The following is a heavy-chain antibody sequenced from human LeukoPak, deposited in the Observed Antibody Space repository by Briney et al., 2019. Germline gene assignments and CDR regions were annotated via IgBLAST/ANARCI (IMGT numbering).Heavy chain of an antibody. J-gene: IGHJ4*02. V-gene: IGHV3-23*01. CDR1: GFTFSSDA. CDR2: VSTSGGVT. Sequence: AGGSLILSCAASGFTFSSDAMSWVRQAPGKGLEWVSAVSTSGGVTYYADSVKGRFTISRDNSKNTLYLQMNSLRADDTAVYYCARQLGYCSDGNCYFDYWGQGTLVTVSS. CDR3: ARQLGYCSDGNCYFDY. D-gene: IGHD2-15*01.